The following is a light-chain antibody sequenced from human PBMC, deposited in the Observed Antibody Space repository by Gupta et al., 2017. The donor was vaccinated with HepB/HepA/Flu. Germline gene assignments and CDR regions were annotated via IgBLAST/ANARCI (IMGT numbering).Light chain of an antibody. CDR2: EVN. CDR1: SSDVGSYKL. V-gene: IGLV2-23*02. CDR3: CAYEGSITYV. J-gene: IGLJ1*01. Sequence: QAPVSDHASTPGVPGQWITIHCLRTSSDVGSYKLVSWYQQHPGKAPELMIYEVNKRPSGVSDRFSGSKSGNTASLTISGLQAEDEADYYCCAYEGSITYVFGTGTKVTVL.